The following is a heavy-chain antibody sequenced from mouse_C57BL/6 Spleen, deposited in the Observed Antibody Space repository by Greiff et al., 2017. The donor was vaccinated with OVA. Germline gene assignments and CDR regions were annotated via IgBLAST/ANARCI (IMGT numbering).Heavy chain of an antibody. V-gene: IGHV1-64*01. CDR3: ASEFITTVVADY. Sequence: QVQLQQSGAELVKPGASVKLSCKASGYTFTSYWMHWVKQRPGQGLEWIGMIHPNSGSTNYNEKFKSKATLTVDKSSSTAYMQLSSLTSEDSAVYYCASEFITTVVADYWGQGTTLTVSS. D-gene: IGHD1-1*01. CDR2: IHPNSGST. CDR1: GYTFTSYW. J-gene: IGHJ2*01.